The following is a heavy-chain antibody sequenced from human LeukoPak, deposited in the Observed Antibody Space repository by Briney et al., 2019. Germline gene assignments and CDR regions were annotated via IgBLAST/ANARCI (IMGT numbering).Heavy chain of an antibody. V-gene: IGHV4-34*01. J-gene: IGHJ3*02. CDR2: ITHTRRT. Sequence: PSETLSLTCAVSGGPFSHYYWNWIRQSPGKGLEWIGEITHTRRTNYNPVLRSRVTISVDTSRNQFSLKLRSMTAADTAVYYCARGGRWESYSALDIWGQGTTVSVSS. D-gene: IGHD1-26*01. CDR3: ARGGRWESYSALDI. CDR1: GGPFSHYY.